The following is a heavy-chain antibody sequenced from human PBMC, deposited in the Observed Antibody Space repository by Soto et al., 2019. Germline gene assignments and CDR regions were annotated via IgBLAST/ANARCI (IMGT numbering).Heavy chain of an antibody. V-gene: IGHV1-3*01. CDR1: GYTFSSLA. J-gene: IGHJ3*01. D-gene: IGHD6-19*01. CDR2: INGGNGNT. CDR3: ARSPGWYALDF. Sequence: QVQLVQSGAEVKKPGASVKVSCKASGYTFSSLAIHWVRQAPGQGLEWMGWINGGNGNTRFSQKFQGRATFTRDTSASIVYMEMSSLTSEDTTVYYCARSPGWYALDFWGQGTMVTVSS.